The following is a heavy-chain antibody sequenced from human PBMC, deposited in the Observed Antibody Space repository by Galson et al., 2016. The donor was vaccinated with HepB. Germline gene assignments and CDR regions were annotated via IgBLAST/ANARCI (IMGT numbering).Heavy chain of an antibody. CDR2: IYHSGNT. CDR3: SMNKGGSYYFDY. V-gene: IGHV4-59*01. CDR1: GGSISNNF. D-gene: IGHD3-16*01. J-gene: IGHJ4*02. Sequence: SETLSLTCTVSGGSISNNFWSWIRQPPGKGLEWIGYIYHSGNTNYNPSLRSRVTISIDTSKNQFSLKLSSVTAADTAMYYCSMNKGGSYYFDYWGQGTRVTVSS.